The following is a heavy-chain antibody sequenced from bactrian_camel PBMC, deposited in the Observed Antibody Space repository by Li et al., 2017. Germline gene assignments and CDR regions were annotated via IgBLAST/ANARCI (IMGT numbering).Heavy chain of an antibody. J-gene: IGHJ4*01. D-gene: IGHD6*01. Sequence: VQLVESGGGLVQPGESLQLSCVASGITFSRHDMSWVRQAPGDQSRWVGTINSDNTPHYRDDSVKGRFTITQGSARNTVYLQMNNLQPEDTATYYCAEGRGSRGEHCYSLNYWGQGTQVTVS. CDR2: INSDNTP. CDR1: GITFSRHD. V-gene: IGHV3S10*01. CDR3: AEGRGSRGEHCYSLNY.